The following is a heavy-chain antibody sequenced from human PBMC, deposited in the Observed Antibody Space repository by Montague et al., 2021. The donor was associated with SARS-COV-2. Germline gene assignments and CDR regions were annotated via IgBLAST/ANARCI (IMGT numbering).Heavy chain of an antibody. CDR3: VRDHPYGGPRGAYDI. CDR1: GGSITGYY. J-gene: IGHJ3*02. Sequence: SDILSLTRTVSGGSITGYYWSWLRRSPGKGLEWIAYIYDGGAVNXNPSLGSRVTISTDTSKNQLSLKVNSVTAADTAGYYCVRDHPYGGPRGAYDIWGQGRVVTVSS. CDR2: IYDGGAV. V-gene: IGHV4-59*01. D-gene: IGHD4-23*01.